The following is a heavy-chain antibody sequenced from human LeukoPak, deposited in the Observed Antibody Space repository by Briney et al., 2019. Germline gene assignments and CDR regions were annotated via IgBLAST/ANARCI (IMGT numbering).Heavy chain of an antibody. CDR2: INPKSGGT. D-gene: IGHD2-2*01. CDR3: AKIDICSSISCSY. Sequence: ASVKVSCKASGYTFIDYYIHWVRQAPGQGLEWMGWINPKSGGTKYAQKFQGRVTMTRDTSISTAYMELSRLTSDDTAVYYCAKIDICSSISCSYWGQGALVTVSS. J-gene: IGHJ4*02. CDR1: GYTFIDYY. V-gene: IGHV1-2*02.